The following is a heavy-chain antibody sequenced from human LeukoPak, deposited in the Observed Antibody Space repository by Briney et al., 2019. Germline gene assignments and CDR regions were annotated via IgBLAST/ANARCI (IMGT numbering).Heavy chain of an antibody. V-gene: IGHV4-34*01. J-gene: IGHJ4*02. CDR3: ARALDFWSGYLDY. CDR2: INHSGST. D-gene: IGHD3-3*01. Sequence: SETLSLTCAVYGGSFSGYYWSWIRQPPGKGLEWIGEINHSGSTNYNPSLKSRVTRSVDTSKNQFSRKLSSVTAADPAVYYGARALDFWSGYLDYWGQGTLVTVSS. CDR1: GGSFSGYY.